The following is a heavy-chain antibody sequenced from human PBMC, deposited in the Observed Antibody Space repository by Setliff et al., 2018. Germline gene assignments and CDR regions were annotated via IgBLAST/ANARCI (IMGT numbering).Heavy chain of an antibody. CDR2: VGYNGNT. CDR1: GGSINNYH. V-gene: IGHV4-59*12. J-gene: IGHJ4*02. D-gene: IGHD5-18*01. Sequence: SETLSLTCTVSGGSINNYHWNWIRQPPGKGLEWIGYVGYNGNTHYNPSLNSRVTMSVDTSKNQFSLKLSSVTAADTAVYYCARGRIQLWKYYFDYWGQGTLVTVSS. CDR3: ARGRIQLWKYYFDY.